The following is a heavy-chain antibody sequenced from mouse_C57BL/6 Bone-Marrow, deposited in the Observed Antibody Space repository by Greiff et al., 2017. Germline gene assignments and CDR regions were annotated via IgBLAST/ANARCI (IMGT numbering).Heavy chain of an antibody. D-gene: IGHD2-4*01. J-gene: IGHJ4*01. V-gene: IGHV1-81*01. CDR1: GYTFTSYG. Sequence: VQLQESGAELARPGASVKLSCKASGYTFTSYGISWVKQRTGQGLEWIGEIYPRSGNTYYNEKFKGKATLTADKSSSTAYMELRSLTSEDSAVYFCARGRDYGGYAMDYWGQGTSVTVSS. CDR2: IYPRSGNT. CDR3: ARGRDYGGYAMDY.